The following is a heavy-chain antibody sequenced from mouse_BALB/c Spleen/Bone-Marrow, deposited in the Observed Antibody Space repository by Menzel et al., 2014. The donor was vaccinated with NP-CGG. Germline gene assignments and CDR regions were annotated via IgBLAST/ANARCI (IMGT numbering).Heavy chain of an antibody. CDR1: GFSLTSYG. CDR2: IWGDGST. Sequence: QVQLKQSGPGLVAPSQSLSITCTVSGFSLTSYGVSWVRQPPGKGLEWLGVIWGDGSTNYHSALISRLSINKDNSKSQVLLKLNSLQTDDTATYYCAKEGRSRSTIITTFADWGQGTLVTVSA. J-gene: IGHJ3*01. D-gene: IGHD2-12*01. V-gene: IGHV2-3*01. CDR3: AKEGRSRSTIITTFAD.